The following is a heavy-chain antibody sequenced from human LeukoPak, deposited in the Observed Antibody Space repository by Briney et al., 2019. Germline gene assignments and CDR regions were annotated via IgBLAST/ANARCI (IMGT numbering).Heavy chain of an antibody. V-gene: IGHV1-18*01. Sequence: GASVKVSCKASGYTFTSYGISWVRQAPGQGLEWMGWISDYNGNTNYAQKLQGRATMTTDTSTSTAYMELRSLRSDDTAVYYCARVGVYYYDSSGYYAFDIWGQGTMVTVSS. CDR1: GYTFTSYG. CDR2: ISDYNGNT. D-gene: IGHD3-22*01. CDR3: ARVGVYYYDSSGYYAFDI. J-gene: IGHJ3*02.